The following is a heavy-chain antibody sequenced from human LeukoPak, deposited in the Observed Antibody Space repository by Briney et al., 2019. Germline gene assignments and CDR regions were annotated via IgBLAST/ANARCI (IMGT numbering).Heavy chain of an antibody. V-gene: IGHV4-59*08. J-gene: IGHJ4*02. CDR1: GGSISTYY. Sequence: SETLSLTCTVSGGSISTYYWSWIRQPPGKGLEWIGYIHYSGTTNYSPSLKSRVTISVDTSKNQFSLKLSSVTAADTAVYYCARSYYDILTGWGYYFDYWGQGTLVTVSS. CDR2: IHYSGTT. D-gene: IGHD3-9*01. CDR3: ARSYYDILTGWGYYFDY.